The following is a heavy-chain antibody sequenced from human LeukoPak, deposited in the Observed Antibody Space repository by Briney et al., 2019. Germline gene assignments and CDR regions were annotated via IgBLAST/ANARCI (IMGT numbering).Heavy chain of an antibody. J-gene: IGHJ3*01. CDR1: GYTFTTYD. Sequence: ASVKLSCKPSGYTFTTYDINWVRQATGQGLEWIGWINPNSGNTDRAQKFQGRVTMTTNTSIGTVYMELSSLRSEDTAVYFCARNRETDAFDVWGQGTRVTVPS. D-gene: IGHD1-14*01. CDR2: INPNSGNT. V-gene: IGHV1-8*01. CDR3: ARNRETDAFDV.